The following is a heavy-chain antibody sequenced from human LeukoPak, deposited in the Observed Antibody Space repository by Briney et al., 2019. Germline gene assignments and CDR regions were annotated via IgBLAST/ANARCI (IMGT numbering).Heavy chain of an antibody. D-gene: IGHD1-26*01. V-gene: IGHV4-59*01. CDR1: GGSISSYY. Sequence: SETLSLTCTVSGGSISSYYWSWIRQPPGKGLEWIGYIYYSGSTNYNPSLKSRVTISVDTSKNQFSLKLSSVTAADTAVYYCARGGHSGKRHLDYWGQGTLVTVSS. J-gene: IGHJ4*02. CDR2: IYYSGST. CDR3: ARGGHSGKRHLDY.